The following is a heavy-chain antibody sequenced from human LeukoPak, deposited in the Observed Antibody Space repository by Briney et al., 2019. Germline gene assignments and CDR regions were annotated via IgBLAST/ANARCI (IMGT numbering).Heavy chain of an antibody. CDR1: GYTFTGYY. CDR2: INPNSGGT. V-gene: IGHV1-2*02. CDR3: ARDIPLTYSSSWGGYFDY. J-gene: IGHJ4*02. Sequence: ASVKVSCKASGYTFTGYYMHWVRQAPGQGLEWMGWINPNSGGTNYAQKFQGRVTMTRDTSISTAYMELGRLRSDDTAVYYCARDIPLTYSSSWGGYFDYWGQGTLVTVSS. D-gene: IGHD6-13*01.